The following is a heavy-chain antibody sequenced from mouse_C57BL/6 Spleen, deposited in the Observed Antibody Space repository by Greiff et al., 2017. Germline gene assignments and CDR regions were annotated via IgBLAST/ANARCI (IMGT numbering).Heavy chain of an antibody. CDR1: GYAFSSSW. Sequence: VQLQESGPELVKPGASVKISCKASGYAFSSSWMNWVKQRPGKGLEWIGRIYPGDGDTNYNGKFKGKATLTADKSSSTAYMQRSSLTSEDSAVYCCARDYDYNYAMDYWGQGTSVTVSS. J-gene: IGHJ4*01. CDR3: ARDYDYNYAMDY. V-gene: IGHV1-82*01. D-gene: IGHD2-4*01. CDR2: IYPGDGDT.